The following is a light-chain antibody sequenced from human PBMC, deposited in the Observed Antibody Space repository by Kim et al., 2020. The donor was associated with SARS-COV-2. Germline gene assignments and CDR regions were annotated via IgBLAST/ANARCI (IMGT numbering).Light chain of an antibody. CDR2: DAS. Sequence: DIQMTQSPSSLSASVGDRVTITCQASQDISNYLNWYQQKPGKAPKLLIDDASNLETGVPSRFSGSGSGTDFTFTSSSLQPEDIATYYCQQYDNRPPTFGGGTKVDIK. V-gene: IGKV1-33*01. CDR3: QQYDNRPPT. CDR1: QDISNY. J-gene: IGKJ4*01.